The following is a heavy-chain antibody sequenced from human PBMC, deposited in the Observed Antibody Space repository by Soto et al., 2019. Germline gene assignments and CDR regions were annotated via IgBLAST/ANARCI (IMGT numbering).Heavy chain of an antibody. J-gene: IGHJ3*02. CDR1: GFTFSSYS. V-gene: IGHV3-48*01. Sequence: EVQLVESGGGLVQPGGSLRLSCAASGFTFSSYSMNWVRQAPGKGLEWVSYISSSSSTIYYADSVKGRFTISRDNAKNTLYLQMNSLRTEDMAVYYCAVKAFDIWGQGTMVTLSS. CDR3: AVKAFDI. CDR2: ISSSSSTI.